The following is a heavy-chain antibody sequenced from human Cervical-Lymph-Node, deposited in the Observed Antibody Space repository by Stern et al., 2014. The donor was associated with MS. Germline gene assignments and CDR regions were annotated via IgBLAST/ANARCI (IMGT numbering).Heavy chain of an antibody. CDR1: GFTFSSYG. CDR2: ISYDGNHK. Sequence: VQLVESGGAVVQPGRSLRLSCAGSGFTFSSYGMNWVRQAPGKGLEWVTVISYDGNHKYYAASVKGRFTISRDNSKNTLHLQMNSVTPDDTAIYYCARDYEDTSMLFDHWGQGTLVTVSS. D-gene: IGHD2-8*01. CDR3: ARDYEDTSMLFDH. V-gene: IGHV3-30*03. J-gene: IGHJ4*02.